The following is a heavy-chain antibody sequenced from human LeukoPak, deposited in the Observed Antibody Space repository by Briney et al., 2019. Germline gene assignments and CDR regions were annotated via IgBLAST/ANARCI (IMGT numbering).Heavy chain of an antibody. Sequence: SQTLSLTCAISGDSVSSNSAAWNWIRQSPSRGLEWLGRTYYRSKWYNEYAVSVKSRTIINPETSKNQFSLQLNSVTPEDTAVYYCTRDQTSVGGSYDWGQGTLVTVSS. CDR1: GDSVSSNSAA. CDR2: TYYRSKWYN. V-gene: IGHV6-1*01. CDR3: TRDQTSVGGSYD. J-gene: IGHJ4*02. D-gene: IGHD3-16*01.